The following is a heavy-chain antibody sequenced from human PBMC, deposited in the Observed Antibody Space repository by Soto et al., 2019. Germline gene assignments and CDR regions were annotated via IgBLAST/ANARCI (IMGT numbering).Heavy chain of an antibody. CDR2: ISAYNGNT. J-gene: IGHJ6*02. CDR1: GYTFTSYG. V-gene: IGHV1-18*04. D-gene: IGHD2-2*02. Sequence: ASVKVSFKASGYTFTSYGISWVRQAPGQGLEWMGWISAYNGNTNYAQKLQGRVTMTTDTSTSTAYMELRSLRSDDTAVYYCARDVGPAAIQGYYYYGMDVWGQGTTVTVSS. CDR3: ARDVGPAAIQGYYYYGMDV.